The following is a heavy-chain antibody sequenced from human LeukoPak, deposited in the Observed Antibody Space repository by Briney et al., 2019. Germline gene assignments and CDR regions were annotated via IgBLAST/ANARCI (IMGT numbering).Heavy chain of an antibody. J-gene: IGHJ5*02. V-gene: IGHV4-59*01. CDR3: AREYSGYDYRWFDP. CDR1: GGSISSYY. Sequence: SETLSLTCTVSGGSISSYYWSWIRQPPGKGLEWIGYIYYSGSTNYNPSLKSRVTISVGTSKNQFSLKLSSVTAADTAVYYCAREYSGYDYRWFDPWGQGTLVTVSS. CDR2: IYYSGST. D-gene: IGHD5-12*01.